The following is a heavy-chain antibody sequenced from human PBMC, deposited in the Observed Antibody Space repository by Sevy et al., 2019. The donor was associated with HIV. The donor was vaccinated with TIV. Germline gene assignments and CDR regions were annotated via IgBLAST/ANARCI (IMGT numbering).Heavy chain of an antibody. J-gene: IGHJ6*02. V-gene: IGHV4-39*01. Sequence: SETLSLTCTVSGGSISSSSYYWGWIRQPPGKGLEWIGSIYYSGSAYYNPSLKSRVTISVDTSKNQFSRKLSSVTAADTAVYYCASQRYYDILTGYRYYYYYGMDVWGQGTTVTVSS. CDR1: GGSISSSSYY. D-gene: IGHD3-9*01. CDR3: ASQRYYDILTGYRYYYYYGMDV. CDR2: IYYSGSA.